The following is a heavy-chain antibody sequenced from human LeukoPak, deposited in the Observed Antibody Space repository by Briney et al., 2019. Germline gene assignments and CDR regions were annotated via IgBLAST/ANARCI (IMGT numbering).Heavy chain of an antibody. Sequence: SETLSLTCAVSGGSISSSNWWSRVRQPPGKGLEWIGEIYHSGSTNYNPSLKSRVTISVDKSKNQFSLKLSSVTAADTAVYYCARDRKVGATYYYYGMDVWGQGTTVTVSS. J-gene: IGHJ6*02. V-gene: IGHV4-4*02. CDR3: ARDRKVGATYYYYGMDV. D-gene: IGHD1-26*01. CDR2: IYHSGST. CDR1: GGSISSSNW.